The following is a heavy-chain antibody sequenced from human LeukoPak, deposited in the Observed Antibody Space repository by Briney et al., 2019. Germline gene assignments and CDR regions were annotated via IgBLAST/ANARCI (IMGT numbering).Heavy chain of an antibody. D-gene: IGHD5-24*01. CDR1: GGSFSSYG. Sequence: SVKVSCKASGGSFSSYGISWVRQAPGQGLEWMGGIIPMLGRSNYAQKFQGRVTISTDESTSTAYMEMSSLRSEDTAVYYCARDMVDGYETFDYWGQGTLVTVSS. CDR2: IIPMLGRS. V-gene: IGHV1-69*05. CDR3: ARDMVDGYETFDY. J-gene: IGHJ4*02.